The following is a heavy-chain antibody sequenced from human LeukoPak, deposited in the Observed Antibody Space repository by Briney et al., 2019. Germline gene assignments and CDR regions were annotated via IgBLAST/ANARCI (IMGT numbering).Heavy chain of an antibody. D-gene: IGHD3-16*01. CDR1: GGSISSYY. J-gene: IGHJ4*02. Sequence: SETLSLTCTVSGGSISSYYWSWIRQPPGKGLGWIGYIYYSGSTNYNPSLKSRVTISVDTSKNQFSLKLSSVTAADTAVYYCARVITVRGVIFDYWGQGTLVTVSS. CDR2: IYYSGST. CDR3: ARVITVRGVIFDY. V-gene: IGHV4-59*01.